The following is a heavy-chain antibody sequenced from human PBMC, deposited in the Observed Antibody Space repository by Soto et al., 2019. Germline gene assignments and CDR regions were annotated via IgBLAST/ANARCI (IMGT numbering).Heavy chain of an antibody. CDR2: VYHTGRT. CDR1: GGSFKSASYS. Sequence: SETLSLTCTVSGGSFKSASYSGSWIRQPPGKGLEWIGYVYHTGRTSYNPSLKSRVSISMDTSKNQFSLNLDSVTAADTAVYFCARDFAYFDSWGQGTLVTVSS. D-gene: IGHD3-3*01. J-gene: IGHJ4*02. V-gene: IGHV4-61*01. CDR3: ARDFAYFDS.